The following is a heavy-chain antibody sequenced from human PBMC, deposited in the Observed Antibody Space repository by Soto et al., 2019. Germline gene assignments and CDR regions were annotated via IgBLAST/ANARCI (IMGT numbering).Heavy chain of an antibody. J-gene: IGHJ6*02. CDR2: IYYSGST. V-gene: IGHV4-59*01. CDR1: GGSISSYY. Sequence: PSETLSLTCTVSGGSISSYYWSWIRQPPGKGLEWIGYIYYSGSTNYNPSLKSRVTISVDTSKNQFSLKLSSVTAADTAVYYCAREWFGEKGPLNPYGMDVWAQGTTVPVSS. D-gene: IGHD3-10*01. CDR3: AREWFGEKGPLNPYGMDV.